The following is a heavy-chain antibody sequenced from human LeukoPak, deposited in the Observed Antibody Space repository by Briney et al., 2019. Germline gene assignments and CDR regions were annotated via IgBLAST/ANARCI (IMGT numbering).Heavy chain of an antibody. D-gene: IGHD3-22*01. J-gene: IGHJ4*02. CDR1: GFTLSSYA. CDR3: AKDGDLALLAYYYDSSGPMHY. V-gene: IGHV3-23*01. Sequence: GGSLRLSCAASGFTLSSYAMSCVRQAPGKGLEWVSAICGSGGSTYYADSVKGRFTISRDNYKNTLYQQMNSLRAEDTAVYYCAKDGDLALLAYYYDSSGPMHYWGQGTLVTVSS. CDR2: ICGSGGST.